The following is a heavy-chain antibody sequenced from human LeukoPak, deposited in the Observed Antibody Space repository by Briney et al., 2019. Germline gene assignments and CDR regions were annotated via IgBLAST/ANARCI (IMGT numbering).Heavy chain of an antibody. CDR3: ANGYCSSTSCYPNY. Sequence: GGSLRLSCAASGFTFSSYGMHWVRQAPGKGLEWVAVISYDGSNKYYADSVKGRFTISRDNSKNTLCLQMNSLRAEDTAVYCCANGYCSSTSCYPNYWGQGTLVTVSS. V-gene: IGHV3-30*18. J-gene: IGHJ4*02. CDR1: GFTFSSYG. D-gene: IGHD2-2*01. CDR2: ISYDGSNK.